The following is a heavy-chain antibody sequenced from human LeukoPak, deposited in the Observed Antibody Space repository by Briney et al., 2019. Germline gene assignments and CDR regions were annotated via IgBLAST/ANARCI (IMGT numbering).Heavy chain of an antibody. CDR2: INHGGST. Sequence: SETLSLTCAVYGGSFSGYYWSWIRQPPGKGLEWIGEINHGGSTNYNPSLKSRVTISLDTSKNQFSLKLSSVTAADTAVYYCARALSGSNSRYYYYMDVWGKGTTVTISS. J-gene: IGHJ6*03. CDR1: GGSFSGYY. V-gene: IGHV4-34*01. D-gene: IGHD1-26*01. CDR3: ARALSGSNSRYYYYMDV.